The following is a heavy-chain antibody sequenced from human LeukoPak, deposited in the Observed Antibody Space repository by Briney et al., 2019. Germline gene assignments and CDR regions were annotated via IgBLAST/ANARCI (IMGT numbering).Heavy chain of an antibody. CDR3: ARHDYGDYPVRDY. J-gene: IGHJ4*02. V-gene: IGHV1-46*01. D-gene: IGHD4-17*01. CDR1: GYTFSSYY. CDR2: INPSGGGT. Sequence: ASVKVSCKASGYTFSSYYMHWVRQAPGQGLEWMGIINPSGGGTSYAQKFQGRVTMTRDTSTSTVYMELSSLGSEDTAVYYCARHDYGDYPVRDYWGQGTLVTVSS.